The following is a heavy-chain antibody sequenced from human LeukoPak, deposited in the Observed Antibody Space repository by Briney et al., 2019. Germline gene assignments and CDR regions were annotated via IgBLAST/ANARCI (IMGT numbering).Heavy chain of an antibody. J-gene: IGHJ4*02. CDR1: GGSISSYY. Sequence: SETLSLTCTDSGGSISSYYWSWIRQPPGKGLEWIGYIYYSGSTNYNPSLKSRDTISVDTSKNQFSLKLSSVTAADTAVYYCARHAYSSSWYTEDYFDYWGQGTLVTVSP. V-gene: IGHV4-59*08. CDR3: ARHAYSSSWYTEDYFDY. CDR2: IYYSGST. D-gene: IGHD6-13*01.